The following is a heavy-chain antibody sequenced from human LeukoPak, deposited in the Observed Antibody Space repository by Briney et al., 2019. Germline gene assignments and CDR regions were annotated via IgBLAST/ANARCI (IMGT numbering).Heavy chain of an antibody. CDR1: GFSFSDHY. J-gene: IGHJ4*02. Sequence: KPGGSLRLSCAASGFSFSDHYMAWIRQAAGKGLEWVSYVSGSGNTIYHTDSVKGRVTISNDTAKNSVHLQMNSLRVDDTAVYYCARGPDYYYDSSGSFDYWGQGTLVTVSS. CDR3: ARGPDYYYDSSGSFDY. CDR2: VSGSGNTI. V-gene: IGHV3-11*01. D-gene: IGHD3-22*01.